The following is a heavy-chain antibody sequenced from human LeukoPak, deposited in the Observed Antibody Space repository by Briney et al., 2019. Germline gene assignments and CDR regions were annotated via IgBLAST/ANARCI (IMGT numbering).Heavy chain of an antibody. J-gene: IGHJ4*02. D-gene: IGHD4-23*01. CDR3: ARGRPHGNDY. Sequence: PGGSLRLSCAASGFSFSIYWMSWVRQAPGKGLEWVAYIKQDGSEKYYVDSVKGRFSISRDNAKNTLYLQMNSLRVEDTAVYYCARGRPHGNDYWGQGTLVTVSS. CDR1: GFSFSIYW. CDR2: IKQDGSEK. V-gene: IGHV3-7*01.